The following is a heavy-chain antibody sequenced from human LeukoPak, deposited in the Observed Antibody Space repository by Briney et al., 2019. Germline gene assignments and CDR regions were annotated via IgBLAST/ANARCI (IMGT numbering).Heavy chain of an antibody. CDR3: AKGGMSIQLWQHGYMVWGVPSDY. D-gene: IGHD3-10*01. CDR2: ISGSGGST. Sequence: GGSLRLSCAASGLTFSSYAMSWVRQAPGKGLEWVSAISGSGGSTYYADSVKGRFTISRDNSKNTLYLQMNSLRAEDTAVYYCAKGGMSIQLWQHGYMVWGVPSDYWGQGTLVTVSS. V-gene: IGHV3-23*01. J-gene: IGHJ4*02. CDR1: GLTFSSYA.